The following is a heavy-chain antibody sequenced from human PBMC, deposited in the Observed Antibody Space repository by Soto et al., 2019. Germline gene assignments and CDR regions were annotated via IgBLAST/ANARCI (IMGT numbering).Heavy chain of an antibody. Sequence: GGSLRLSCAASGFTFSSYGMHWVRQAPGKGLEWVAVIWYDGSNKYYADSVKGRFTISRDNSKNTLYLQMNSLRAEDTAVYYCVRDQVEGSSWINWFDPWGQGTLVTVSS. V-gene: IGHV3-33*01. CDR1: GFTFSSYG. CDR3: VRDQVEGSSWINWFDP. J-gene: IGHJ5*02. CDR2: IWYDGSNK. D-gene: IGHD6-13*01.